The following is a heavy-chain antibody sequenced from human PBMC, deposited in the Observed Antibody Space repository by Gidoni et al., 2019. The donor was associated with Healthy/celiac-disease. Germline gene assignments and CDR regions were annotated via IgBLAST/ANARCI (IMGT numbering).Heavy chain of an antibody. D-gene: IGHD1-1*01. Sequence: QVQLVQSGAEVKKPGSSVKVSCKASGGTFSSYAISWVRQAPGQRLEWMGRSIPILGLAISPQMFQGRVTITADTSTSTAYMELSSLRSEDTAVYYCARCGGNWNDCGDWGQGTLVTVSS. CDR3: ARCGGNWNDCGD. CDR2: SIPILGLA. J-gene: IGHJ4*02. CDR1: GGTFSSYA. V-gene: IGHV1-69*04.